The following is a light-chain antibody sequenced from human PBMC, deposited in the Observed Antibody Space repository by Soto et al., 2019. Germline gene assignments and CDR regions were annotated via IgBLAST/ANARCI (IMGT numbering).Light chain of an antibody. CDR3: QHYYSTPPT. Sequence: IVMTQSPDSLAVSLGERATINCKSSQTVLYSSNDKNHLAWYQQKPGQPPKLLIYWASTRESGVPDRFSGSGSATDFTLTISSLQAEDVAVYYCQHYYSTPPTFGQGTKLEIK. CDR1: QTVLYSSNDKNH. J-gene: IGKJ2*01. V-gene: IGKV4-1*01. CDR2: WAS.